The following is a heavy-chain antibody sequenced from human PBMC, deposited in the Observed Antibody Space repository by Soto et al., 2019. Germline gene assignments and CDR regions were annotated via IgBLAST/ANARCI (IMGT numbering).Heavy chain of an antibody. D-gene: IGHD5-18*01. V-gene: IGHV4-30-4*01. Sequence: QVQLQESGPGLVKPSQTLSLTCTVSGGSISSGDYYWSWIRQPPGKGLEWIGYIYYSGSTYYNPSIKSRVTISVATSPNRFSLKLSSVTAADTAVYYRARATAMVTLDYWGQGTLVTVSS. CDR2: IYYSGST. J-gene: IGHJ4*02. CDR1: GGSISSGDYY. CDR3: ARATAMVTLDY.